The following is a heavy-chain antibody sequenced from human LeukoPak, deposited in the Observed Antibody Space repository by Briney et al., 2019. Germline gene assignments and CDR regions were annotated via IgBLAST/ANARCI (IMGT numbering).Heavy chain of an antibody. D-gene: IGHD3-22*01. CDR2: ISGSGGST. CDR1: GFSLDDYD. J-gene: IGHJ6*03. Sequence: GGSLRLSCAASGFSLDDYDMSWVRQAPGKGLEWVSAISGSGGSTYYADSVKGRFTISRDNSKNTLYLQMNSLRAEDTAVYYCAKGPGIVVVIHYYYMDVWGKGTTVTVSS. CDR3: AKGPGIVVVIHYYYMDV. V-gene: IGHV3-23*01.